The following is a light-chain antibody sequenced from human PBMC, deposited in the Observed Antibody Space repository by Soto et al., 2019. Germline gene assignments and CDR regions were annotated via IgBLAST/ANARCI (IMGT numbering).Light chain of an antibody. V-gene: IGKV1-5*01. CDR2: DAS. CDR1: QSISRW. J-gene: IGKJ1*01. CDR3: QQHQSYWS. Sequence: IHLTQSPSILSASVGARCTITARASQSISRWLAWYQQKPGKAPRLLIHDASSLQSGVPSRFSGSGSGTEFTLTISSLQPDDFATYFCQQHQSYWSFGQGTKVDIK.